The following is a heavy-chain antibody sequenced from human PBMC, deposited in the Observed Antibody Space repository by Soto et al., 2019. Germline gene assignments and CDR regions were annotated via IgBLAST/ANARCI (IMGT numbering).Heavy chain of an antibody. V-gene: IGHV1-69*04. CDR2: IIPILGIA. Sequence: GASVKVSCKASGGTFSIYTISWVRQAPGQGLEWMGRIIPILGIANYAQKFQGRVTFTADKSTSTAYMELSSLRSDDTAVYYCDREDDSSGYGDYWGQGTLVTVSS. CDR1: GGTFSIYT. D-gene: IGHD3-22*01. CDR3: DREDDSSGYGDY. J-gene: IGHJ4*02.